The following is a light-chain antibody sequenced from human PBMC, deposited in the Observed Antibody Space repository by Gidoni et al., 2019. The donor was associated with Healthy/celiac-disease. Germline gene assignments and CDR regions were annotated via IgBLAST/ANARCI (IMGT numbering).Light chain of an antibody. J-gene: IGLJ2*01. Sequence: SSELTQDPAVSVAFGQTVRITCQGNRLRSYYASWYQQKPGQDPVLVIYGKNNRPSGIPDRFSGSSSGNKASLTITGAQAEDEDDDYCNSRDSSGNHVVFGGGTKLTVL. CDR2: GKN. CDR3: NSRDSSGNHVV. CDR1: RLRSYY. V-gene: IGLV3-19*01.